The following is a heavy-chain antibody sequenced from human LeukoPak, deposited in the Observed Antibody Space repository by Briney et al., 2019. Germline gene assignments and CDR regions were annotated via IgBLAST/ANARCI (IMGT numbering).Heavy chain of an antibody. D-gene: IGHD3-22*01. J-gene: IGHJ5*02. Sequence: GGSLRLSCAASGFTFSSYAMSWVRQAPGKGLEWVSYISSSGSTIYYADSVKGRFTISRDNAKNSLYLQMNSLRAEDTAVYYCARDSSGYFHWFDPWGQGTLVTVSS. CDR2: ISSSGSTI. CDR1: GFTFSSYA. V-gene: IGHV3-48*03. CDR3: ARDSSGYFHWFDP.